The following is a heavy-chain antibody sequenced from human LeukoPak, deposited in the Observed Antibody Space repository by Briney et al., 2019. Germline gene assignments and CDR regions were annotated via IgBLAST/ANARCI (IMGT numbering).Heavy chain of an antibody. J-gene: IGHJ4*02. CDR3: AKGDGDY. CDR2: ISYDGTNK. CDR1: GFMFSNYG. Sequence: GGSLRLSCAASGFMFSNYGMHWVRQAPGKGLEWVAVISYDGTNKYYADSVRGGFPISRDYSKNTLYLQMNSLRAEDTAVYYCAKGDGDYWGQGTPVTVSS. V-gene: IGHV3-30*18.